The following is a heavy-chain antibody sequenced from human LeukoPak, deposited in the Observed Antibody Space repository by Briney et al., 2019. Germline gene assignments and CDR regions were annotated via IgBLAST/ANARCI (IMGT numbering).Heavy chain of an antibody. CDR1: GYTFTSYG. V-gene: IGHV1-18*01. D-gene: IGHD5-12*01. Sequence: EASVKVFCKASGYTFTSYGISWVRQAPGQGLEWMGWISAYNGNTNYAQKLQGRVTMTTDTSTSTAYMELRSLRSDDTAVYYCARDSVSVRYSGYDGIDYWGQGTLVTVSS. CDR3: ARDSVSVRYSGYDGIDY. J-gene: IGHJ4*02. CDR2: ISAYNGNT.